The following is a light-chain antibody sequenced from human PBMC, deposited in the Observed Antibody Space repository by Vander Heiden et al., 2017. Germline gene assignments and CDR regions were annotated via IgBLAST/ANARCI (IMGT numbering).Light chain of an antibody. CDR3: AVWDDSLSVWV. CDR1: SSNIGSNT. V-gene: IGLV1-44*01. J-gene: IGLJ3*02. Sequence: QSVLTQPPSASGTPGQRVTIPCSGSSSNIGSNTVNWYQQLPGTAPKLLIYSDDQRPSGVPDRFSGSKSGTSASLAISGLQSEDETDYYCAVWDDSLSVWVFGGGTKLTVL. CDR2: SDD.